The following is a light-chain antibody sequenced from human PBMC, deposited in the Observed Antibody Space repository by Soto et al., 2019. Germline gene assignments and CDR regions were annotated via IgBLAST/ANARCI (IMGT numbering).Light chain of an antibody. J-gene: IGLJ2*01. CDR2: LEGSGSY. CDR1: SGHSSYI. V-gene: IGLV4-60*02. CDR3: ETWDSNTRV. Sequence: QSVLTQSSSASASLGSSVKLTCTLSSGHSSYIIAWHQQQPGKAPRYLMKLEGSGSYNKGSGVPDRSSGSSSGADRYLTISNLQFEDEANYYCETWDSNTRVFGGGTQLTVL.